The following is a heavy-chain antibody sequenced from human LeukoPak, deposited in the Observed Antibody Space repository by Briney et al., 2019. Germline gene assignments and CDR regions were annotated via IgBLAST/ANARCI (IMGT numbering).Heavy chain of an antibody. Sequence: ASVKVSCKASGGTFISYSISWVRQAPGQGLEWMGGIIPIFGTANYAQKFQGRVTITADESTSTAYMEPSSLSSEDTAVYYCARDLTTFSNNDSWGQGTLVTVSS. CDR1: GGTFISYS. D-gene: IGHD4-17*01. CDR3: ARDLTTFSNNDS. J-gene: IGHJ5*01. CDR2: IIPIFGTA. V-gene: IGHV1-69*13.